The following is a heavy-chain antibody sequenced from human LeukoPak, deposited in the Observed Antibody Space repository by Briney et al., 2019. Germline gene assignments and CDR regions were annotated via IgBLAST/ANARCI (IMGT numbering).Heavy chain of an antibody. J-gene: IGHJ3*02. CDR1: GGSISSSSYY. Sequence: SETLSLTCTVSGGSISSSSYYWGWIRQPPGKGLEWIGSIYYSGSTYYNPSLKSRVTISVDTSKNQFSLKLSSVTAADTAVYYCPRHDTTLRLGPYDAFDIWGQGTMVTVSS. D-gene: IGHD3-16*01. V-gene: IGHV4-39*01. CDR3: PRHDTTLRLGPYDAFDI. CDR2: IYYSGST.